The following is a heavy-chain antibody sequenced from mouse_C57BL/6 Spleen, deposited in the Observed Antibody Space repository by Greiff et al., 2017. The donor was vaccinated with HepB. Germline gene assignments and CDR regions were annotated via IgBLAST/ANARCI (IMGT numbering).Heavy chain of an antibody. D-gene: IGHD1-1*01. V-gene: IGHV1S81*02. CDR2: TNPTNGRT. CDR1: GYTFTSYW. J-gene: IGHJ2*01. Sequence: VQLQQSGAELVKAGASVKMSCKASGYTFTSYWMHWVKQRLGQGLEWFAETNPTNGRTYYNEKFKSKATLTVDKFSSTAYMLLSGPTFEDSAVYYCASIKKIVATYFDYWGQGTTLTVSS. CDR3: ASIKKIVATYFDY.